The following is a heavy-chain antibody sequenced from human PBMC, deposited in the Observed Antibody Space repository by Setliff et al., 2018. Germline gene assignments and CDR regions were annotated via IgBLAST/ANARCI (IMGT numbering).Heavy chain of an antibody. Sequence: PSETLSLTCAVYGGSFSGYYWSWIRQPPGKGLEWIGEINHSGSTNYNPSLKSRVTISVDTSKNQFSLKLSSVTAADTAVYHCARASSLTGKHLAFDLWGQGTMVTVSS. CDR1: GGSFSGYY. D-gene: IGHD3-9*01. CDR3: ARASSLTGKHLAFDL. CDR2: INHSGST. J-gene: IGHJ3*01. V-gene: IGHV4-34*01.